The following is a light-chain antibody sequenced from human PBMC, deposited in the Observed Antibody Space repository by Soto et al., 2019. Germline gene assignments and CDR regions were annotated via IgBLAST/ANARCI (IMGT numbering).Light chain of an antibody. J-gene: IGKJ1*01. Sequence: IVMTQSPATLSVSPGERGTLSCRASRSVDSNLAWYQQKPGQSPRLLIYGASTRATGIPARFSGSGSGTEFTLTISSLQSEDFAFYYCQQYRTWAPWTFGQGTKVEIK. CDR3: QQYRTWAPWT. CDR1: RSVDSN. CDR2: GAS. V-gene: IGKV3-15*01.